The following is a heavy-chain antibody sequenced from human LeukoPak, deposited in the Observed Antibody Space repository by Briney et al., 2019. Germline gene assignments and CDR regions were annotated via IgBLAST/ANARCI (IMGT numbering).Heavy chain of an antibody. CDR3: AKVGSIAVHYYMDV. V-gene: IGHV3-23*01. D-gene: IGHD6-19*01. Sequence: GSLRLSCAASVFTFSSYAMSWVRQAPGKGLEWVSAISGSGGSTYYADSVKGRFTISRDNSKNTLYLQMNSLRAEDTAVYYCAKVGSIAVHYYMDVWGKGTTVTVSS. CDR1: VFTFSSYA. CDR2: ISGSGGST. J-gene: IGHJ6*03.